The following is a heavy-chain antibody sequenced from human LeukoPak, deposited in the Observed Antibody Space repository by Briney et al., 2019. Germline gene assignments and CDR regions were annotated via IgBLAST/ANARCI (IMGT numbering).Heavy chain of an antibody. CDR3: ARGDSIAFDI. V-gene: IGHV1-2*02. CDR1: GYTFTGYY. Sequence: ASVKVSCEASGYTFTGYYMHWVRQAPGQGLEWMGWINPNSGGTNYAQKFQGRVTMTRNTSISTAYMELSSLRSEDTAVYYCARGDSIAFDIWGQGTMVTVSS. CDR2: INPNSGGT. J-gene: IGHJ3*02. D-gene: IGHD2-21*02.